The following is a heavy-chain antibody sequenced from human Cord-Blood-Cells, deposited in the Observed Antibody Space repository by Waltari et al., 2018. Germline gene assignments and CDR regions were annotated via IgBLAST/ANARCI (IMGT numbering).Heavy chain of an antibody. CDR1: GGSFSGYY. J-gene: IGHJ5*02. V-gene: IGHV4-34*01. CDR2: INHSGST. D-gene: IGHD6-19*01. CDR3: ARLGGKRNSSGWYWFDP. Sequence: QVQLQQWGAGLLKPSETLSLTCAVYGGSFSGYYWRWIRQPPGKGLEWIGEINHSGSTNYNPSLKSRVTISVDTSKNQFSLKLSSVTAADTAVYYCARLGGKRNSSGWYWFDPWGQGTLVTVSS.